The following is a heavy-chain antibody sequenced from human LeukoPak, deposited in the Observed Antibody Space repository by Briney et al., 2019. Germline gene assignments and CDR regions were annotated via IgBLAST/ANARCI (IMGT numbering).Heavy chain of an antibody. V-gene: IGHV4-59*08. J-gene: IGHJ5*02. CDR3: ARRVGGPADWFDP. CDR2: IYYSGST. CDR1: GGSISSYY. D-gene: IGHD2-2*01. Sequence: PSETLSLTCTVSGGSISSYYWSWIRQPPGKGLEWIGYIYYSGSTNYNPSLKSRVTISVDTSKNQFSLKLSSVTAADTAVYYCARRVGGPADWFDPWGQGTLVTVSS.